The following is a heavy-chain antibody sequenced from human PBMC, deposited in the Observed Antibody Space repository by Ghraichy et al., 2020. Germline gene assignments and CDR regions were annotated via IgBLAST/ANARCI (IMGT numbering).Heavy chain of an antibody. CDR1: GYSFTTYW. CDR2: IYPSDSDT. J-gene: IGHJ4*02. Sequence: LNISCKASGYSFTTYWIGWVRQMPGKGLDWMGIIYPSDSDTRYSPSFQGQVTISADKSISTAYLQWSSLKASDTAMYYCARHPYGIDWGQGTLVTVSS. V-gene: IGHV5-51*01. D-gene: IGHD3-10*01. CDR3: ARHPYGID.